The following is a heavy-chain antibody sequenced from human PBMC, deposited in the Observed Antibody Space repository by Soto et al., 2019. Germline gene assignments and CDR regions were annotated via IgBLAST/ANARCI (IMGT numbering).Heavy chain of an antibody. CDR3: AREGTVTTRDYYYYGMDV. CDR1: GGSLSSGDFY. D-gene: IGHD4-17*01. V-gene: IGHV4-30-4*01. CDR2: IYYSGST. Sequence: TLSLTCTVSGGSLSSGDFYRGWIRQPPGKGLEWIGYIYYSGSTYYNPSLKSRVTISVDTSKNQFSLKLSSVTAADTAVYYCAREGTVTTRDYYYYGMDVWGQGTTVTVSS. J-gene: IGHJ6*02.